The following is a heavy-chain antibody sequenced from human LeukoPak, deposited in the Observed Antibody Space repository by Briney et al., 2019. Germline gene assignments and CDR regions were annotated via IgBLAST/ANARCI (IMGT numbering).Heavy chain of an antibody. V-gene: IGHV4-4*02. J-gene: IGHJ3*02. Sequence: SETLSLTCDVSGGSITQTNYWTWVRQPPGKGLEWIGEVNLQGSTNYNPSLMGRVAISVDTSENHVSLQLTSVTAADTAVYYCARSISGSYPRETFGIWGQGTMVAVSS. CDR1: GGSITQTNY. CDR2: VNLQGST. CDR3: ARSISGSYPRETFGI. D-gene: IGHD1-26*01.